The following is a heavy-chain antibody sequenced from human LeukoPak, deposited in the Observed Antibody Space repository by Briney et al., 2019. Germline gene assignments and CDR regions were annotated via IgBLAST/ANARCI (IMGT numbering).Heavy chain of an antibody. V-gene: IGHV4-4*07. CDR3: ARFTKDSSSSSGYYFDY. Sequence: SETLSLACTVSGVSVTSYYWSWLRQPAGKGLEWIGRIYTSGSTSYNPSLRSRLTMSVDTSKNQFSLNLSSVTAADTAVYYCARFTKDSSSSSGYYFDYWGQGTLVTVSS. CDR2: IYTSGST. J-gene: IGHJ4*02. D-gene: IGHD6-13*01. CDR1: GVSVTSYY.